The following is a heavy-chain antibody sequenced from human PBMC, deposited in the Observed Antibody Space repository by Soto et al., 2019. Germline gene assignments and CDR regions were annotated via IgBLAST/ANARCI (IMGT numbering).Heavy chain of an antibody. CDR2: IYYSGST. Sequence: QVQLQESGPGLVKPSQTLSLTCTVSGGSISSGGYYWSWIRQHPGKGLEWIGYIYYSGSTYYNPSLKSRVTTSVDTSKNQFSLKLSSVTAEDTAVYYCARGGRRSPGMDVWGQGTTVTVSS. CDR3: ARGGRRSPGMDV. CDR1: GGSISSGGYY. J-gene: IGHJ6*02. V-gene: IGHV4-31*03.